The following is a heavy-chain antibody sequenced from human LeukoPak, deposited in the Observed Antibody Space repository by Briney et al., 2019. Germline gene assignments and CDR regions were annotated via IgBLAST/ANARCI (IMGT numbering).Heavy chain of an antibody. J-gene: IGHJ4*02. V-gene: IGHV3-11*01. CDR3: ARDPDSSGWYDY. D-gene: IGHD6-19*01. Sequence: PGGSLRPSCAASRFTFSDYYMSCIHQAPGKWLEWVSYISSSGSTIYYADSVKGRFTISRDNAKNSLYLQMNSLRAEDTAVYYCARDPDSSGWYDYWGQGTLVTVSS. CDR2: ISSSGSTI. CDR1: RFTFSDYY.